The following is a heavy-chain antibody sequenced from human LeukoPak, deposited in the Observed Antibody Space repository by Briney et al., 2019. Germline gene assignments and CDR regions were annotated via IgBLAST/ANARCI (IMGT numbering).Heavy chain of an antibody. CDR1: GGSISSYY. CDR3: ARVTHYYDSSVDAFDI. CDR2: IYYSGST. J-gene: IGHJ3*02. V-gene: IGHV4-59*01. Sequence: PSETLSLTCTVSGGSISSYYWSWIRQPPGKGPEWIGYIYYSGSTNYNPSLKSRVTISVDTSKNQFSLKLSSVTAADTAVYYCARVTHYYDSSVDAFDIWGQGTMVTVSS. D-gene: IGHD3-22*01.